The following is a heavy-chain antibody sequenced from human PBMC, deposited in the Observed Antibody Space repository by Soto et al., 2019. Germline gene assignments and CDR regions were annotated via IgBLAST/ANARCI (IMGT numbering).Heavy chain of an antibody. CDR2: IWYDGSNK. V-gene: IGHV3-33*01. CDR3: ARDGGETGTSGWFDP. Sequence: QVQLVESGGGVVQPGRSLRLYCAASGFTFSSYGMHWVRQAPGKGLEWVAVIWYDGSNKYYADSVQGRFTISRDNSKKTLYLPMNSLRAEDTAVYYCARDGGETGTSGWFDPWGQGTLVTVSS. D-gene: IGHD1-7*01. CDR1: GFTFSSYG. J-gene: IGHJ5*02.